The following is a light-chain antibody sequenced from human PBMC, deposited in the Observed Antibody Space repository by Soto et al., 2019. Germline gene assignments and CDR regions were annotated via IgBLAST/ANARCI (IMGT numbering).Light chain of an antibody. CDR3: QQYDGPPWT. CDR1: QNVINN. Sequence: DIVMTQSPATLSVSPGEGATLSCRASQNVINNVAWYQQKPGQAPRLLIYGASSRATGIPDRFSGSGSGRDFTLTISRLGPEDIAVYYCQQYDGPPWTFGQGTKVDI. V-gene: IGKV3-20*01. CDR2: GAS. J-gene: IGKJ1*01.